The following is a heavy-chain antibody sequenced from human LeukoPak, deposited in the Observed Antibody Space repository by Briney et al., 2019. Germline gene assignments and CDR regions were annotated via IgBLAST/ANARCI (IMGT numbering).Heavy chain of an antibody. CDR1: GFTFSSYA. J-gene: IGHJ5*02. Sequence: AGGSLRLSCAASGFTFSSYAMHWVHQAPGKGLEWVAVISYDGSNKYYADSVKGRFTISRDNSKNTLYLQMNSLRAEDTAVYYCAREEVATNWFDPWGQGTLVTVSS. CDR2: ISYDGSNK. CDR3: AREEVATNWFDP. D-gene: IGHD5-12*01. V-gene: IGHV3-30*04.